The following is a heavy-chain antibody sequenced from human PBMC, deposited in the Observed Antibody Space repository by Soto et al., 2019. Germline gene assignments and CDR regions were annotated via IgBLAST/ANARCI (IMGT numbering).Heavy chain of an antibody. CDR2: INPSGGST. CDR3: AREKADIVVVSAAGDAFDI. CDR1: GYTFTIYD. J-gene: IGHJ3*02. Sequence: ASAKICSTSSGYTFTIYDIQLSRQEPEQGLEWMGIINPSGGSTSYAQKFQGRVTMTRDTSTSTVYMELSSLRSEDTAVYYCAREKADIVVVSAAGDAFDIWGQGTMVTVSS. V-gene: IGHV1-46*03. D-gene: IGHD2-2*01.